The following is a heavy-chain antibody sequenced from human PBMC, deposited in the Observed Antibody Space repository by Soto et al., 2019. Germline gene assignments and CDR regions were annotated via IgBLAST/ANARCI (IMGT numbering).Heavy chain of an antibody. CDR3: ARSFGWYAIDQ. D-gene: IGHD6-19*01. Sequence: SETLSLTCAVSGDSISSTFWWTWVRQPPGKGLEWIGEVYHSGSTRNNPSLKSRVTVSVDKPKNQFSLNLSSVTAADTAVYYCARSFGWYAIDQWGQGTLVTVSS. CDR2: VYHSGST. J-gene: IGHJ4*02. CDR1: GDSISSTFW. V-gene: IGHV4-4*02.